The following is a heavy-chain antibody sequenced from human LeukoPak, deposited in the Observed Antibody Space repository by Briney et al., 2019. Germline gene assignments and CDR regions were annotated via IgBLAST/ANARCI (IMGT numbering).Heavy chain of an antibody. D-gene: IGHD2-2*01. CDR3: ARGVGEYCSSTSCYGAEYSQH. CDR2: INHSGST. CDR1: GGSFSGYY. Sequence: SETLSLTCAVYGGSFSGYYWSWIRQPPVKGLEWIGEINHSGSTNYNPSLKSRVTISVDTSKNQFSLKLSSVTAADTAVYYCARGVGEYCSSTSCYGAEYSQHWGQGTLVTVSS. J-gene: IGHJ1*01. V-gene: IGHV4-34*01.